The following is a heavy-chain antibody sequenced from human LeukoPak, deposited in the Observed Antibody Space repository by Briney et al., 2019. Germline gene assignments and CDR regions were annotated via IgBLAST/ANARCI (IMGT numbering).Heavy chain of an antibody. D-gene: IGHD2-15*01. V-gene: IGHV3-21*01. CDR2: ISSSSSYI. Sequence: GGSLRLSCAASGFTFSSYSMNWVRQAPGKGLEWVSSISSSSSYIYYADSVKGRFTISRDNDKNSLYLQMNSLRAEDTAVYYCARDSTSGGAYYFDYWGQGTLVTVSS. CDR3: ARDSTSGGAYYFDY. J-gene: IGHJ4*02. CDR1: GFTFSSYS.